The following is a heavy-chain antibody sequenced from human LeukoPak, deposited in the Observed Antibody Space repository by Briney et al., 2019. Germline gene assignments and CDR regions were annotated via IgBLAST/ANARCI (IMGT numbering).Heavy chain of an antibody. J-gene: IGHJ4*02. D-gene: IGHD5/OR15-5a*01. Sequence: GGSLRLSCAASGFPFSSSWVHWVRQAPGEGLVWVSRISGDGGSTEYADSVKGRFAISRDNAKSTMYLQMNSLRADDTAIYYCAKVERVSAIRGYFDYWGQGALVTVSS. CDR2: ISGDGGST. CDR1: GFPFSSSW. V-gene: IGHV3-74*01. CDR3: AKVERVSAIRGYFDY.